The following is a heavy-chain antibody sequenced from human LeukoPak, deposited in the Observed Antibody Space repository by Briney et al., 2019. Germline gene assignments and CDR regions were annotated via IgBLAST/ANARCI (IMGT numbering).Heavy chain of an antibody. CDR1: GPSISSGGYY. Sequence: PTPTLSPTFTLSGPSISSGGYYCGWVRPHPGNCLEWIAYIYYSGSTYYNPSLKSRVTISVDTSKNQFSLKLSSVTAADTAVYYCARTLWFGEPYLDYCGQGTLVTVSS. V-gene: IGHV4-31*03. CDR2: IYYSGST. D-gene: IGHD3-10*01. J-gene: IGHJ4*02. CDR3: ARTLWFGEPYLDY.